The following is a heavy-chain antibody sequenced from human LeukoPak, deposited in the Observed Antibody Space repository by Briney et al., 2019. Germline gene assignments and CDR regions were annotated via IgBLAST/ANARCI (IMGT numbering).Heavy chain of an antibody. J-gene: IGHJ5*02. CDR1: GGSISSYY. CDR2: IYTSGST. Sequence: SETLSLTCTVSGGSISSYYWSWIRQPAGKGLEWIGRIYTSGSTNYNPSLKSRVTMSVDTSKNQFSLKLSSVTAADTAVYYYARVGPYYDYVWGSYRGYNWFDPWGQGTLVTVSS. CDR3: ARVGPYYDYVWGSYRGYNWFDP. D-gene: IGHD3-16*02. V-gene: IGHV4-4*07.